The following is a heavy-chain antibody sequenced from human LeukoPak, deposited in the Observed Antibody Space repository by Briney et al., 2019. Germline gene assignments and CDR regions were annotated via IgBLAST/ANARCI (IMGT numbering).Heavy chain of an antibody. CDR1: GGSFSGYY. Sequence: SETLSLTCAVYGGSFSGYYWSWIRQPPGKGLEWIGEINHSGSTNYNPSLKSRVTISVDTSKNQFSLKLSSVTAADTAVYYCARGARFLEWTPDYWGQGTLVTVSS. V-gene: IGHV4-34*01. J-gene: IGHJ4*02. CDR3: ARGARFLEWTPDY. CDR2: INHSGST. D-gene: IGHD3-3*01.